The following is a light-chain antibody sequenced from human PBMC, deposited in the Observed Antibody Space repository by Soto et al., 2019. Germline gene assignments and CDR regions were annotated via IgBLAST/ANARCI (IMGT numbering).Light chain of an antibody. J-gene: IGLJ1*01. V-gene: IGLV2-11*01. Sequence: QSALTQPASVSRSPGQSISIPCTVTMSHVCVYIYFSWYPQHPGKAPKLVIYDVIKQASGLPDRFSGSKSGNTASLTISGLQAEDEADYYCCSYAGSYHHVFGTGTKVSV. CDR3: CSYAGSYHHV. CDR2: DVI. CDR1: MSHVCVYIY.